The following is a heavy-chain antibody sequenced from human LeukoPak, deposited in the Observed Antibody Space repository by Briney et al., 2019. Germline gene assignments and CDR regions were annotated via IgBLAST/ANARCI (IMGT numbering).Heavy chain of an antibody. V-gene: IGHV4-30-2*01. CDR1: GGSISSGGYY. D-gene: IGHD6-13*01. CDR2: IYHSGST. J-gene: IGHJ4*02. CDR3: ARDRAAAPYYFDY. Sequence: PQTLSLTCTVSGGSISSGGYYWSWIRQPPGKGLEWIGCIYHSGSTYYNPSLKSRVTISVDRSKNQFSLKLSSVTAADTAVYYCARDRAAAPYYFDYWGQGTLVTVSS.